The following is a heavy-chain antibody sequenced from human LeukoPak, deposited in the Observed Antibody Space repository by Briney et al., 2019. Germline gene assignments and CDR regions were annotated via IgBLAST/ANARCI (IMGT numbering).Heavy chain of an antibody. D-gene: IGHD3-10*01. V-gene: IGHV3-7*01. CDR3: ARESGWGLPHAFDF. Sequence: GGSLRLSCAASGFSFGNYWMTWLRQAPGEGLEWVANIRGDGSLQHLLDSVTGRFTVSRDNSKNTLYLQMNSLRAEDTAVYYCARESGWGLPHAFDFWGQGTMITVSS. J-gene: IGHJ3*01. CDR1: GFSFGNYW. CDR2: IRGDGSLQ.